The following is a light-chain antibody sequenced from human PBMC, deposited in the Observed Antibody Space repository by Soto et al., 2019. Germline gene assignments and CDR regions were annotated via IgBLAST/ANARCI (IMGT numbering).Light chain of an antibody. CDR3: AAWDDSLSGPV. Sequence: QSVLTQPPSASGTPVQRVTISCSGSSSNIGSNYVYWYQQLPGTAPKLLIYRNNQRPSGVPDRFSGSKSGTSASLAISGLRSEDEAEYYCAAWDDSLSGPVFGGGTQLTVL. V-gene: IGLV1-47*01. CDR2: RNN. J-gene: IGLJ7*01. CDR1: SSNIGSNY.